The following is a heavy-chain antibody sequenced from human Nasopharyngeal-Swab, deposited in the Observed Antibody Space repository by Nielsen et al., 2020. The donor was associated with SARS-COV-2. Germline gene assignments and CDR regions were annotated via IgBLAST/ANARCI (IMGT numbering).Heavy chain of an antibody. J-gene: IGHJ4*02. CDR1: GFTFDDYG. CDR3: ARDKECTNGVCYPIDY. Sequence: GESLKISCAASGFTFDDYGMSWVRQVPGKGLEWVSGINWNGGSTGYADSVKGRFTISRDNAKNSLYLQMNSLRAEDTAVYYCARDKECTNGVCYPIDYWGQGTLVTVSS. D-gene: IGHD2-8*01. CDR2: INWNGGST. V-gene: IGHV3-20*04.